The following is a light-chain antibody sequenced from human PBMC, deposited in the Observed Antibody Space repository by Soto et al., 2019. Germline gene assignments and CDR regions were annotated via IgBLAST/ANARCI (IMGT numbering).Light chain of an antibody. J-gene: IGKJ2*01. V-gene: IGKV3-20*01. CDR2: GAS. CDR3: QQSYGTPLYT. CDR1: QIVSTNF. Sequence: EIVLTQSPGTLSLSPGERATLSCRASQIVSTNFLAWYQQKPGQAPRLLIYGASTRATGIPDRFSGSGSGTDFTLTISSLHPEDIASYYCQQSYGTPLYTFGQGTKLEIK.